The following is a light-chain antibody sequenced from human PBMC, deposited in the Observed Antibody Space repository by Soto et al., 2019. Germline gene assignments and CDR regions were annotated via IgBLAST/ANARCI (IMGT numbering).Light chain of an antibody. CDR2: GAS. Sequence: DIVLTQSPGTLSLSPGEGATLSCRASQSLSNVFLAWYHQKPGQAPRLLIYGASKRATGIPDRFSGSGSGTDFTLTISRLEPEDFAVYFCHQYATSPYTFGQGTKLDIK. J-gene: IGKJ2*01. CDR1: QSLSNVF. V-gene: IGKV3-20*01. CDR3: HQYATSPYT.